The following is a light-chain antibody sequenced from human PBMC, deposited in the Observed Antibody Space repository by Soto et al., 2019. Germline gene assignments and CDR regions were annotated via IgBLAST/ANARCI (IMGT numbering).Light chain of an antibody. CDR1: QGISNY. V-gene: IGKV1-9*01. CDR2: GAS. Sequence: IQLTHSPSSLSATVGDRVTITCRASQGISNYLVWYQQKPGKAPNLLIYGASTLQSGVPSRFRGSGSGTDFTLTIDSLQPEDVETYYCQQLNNYSRTFGPGTKVDIK. J-gene: IGKJ3*01. CDR3: QQLNNYSRT.